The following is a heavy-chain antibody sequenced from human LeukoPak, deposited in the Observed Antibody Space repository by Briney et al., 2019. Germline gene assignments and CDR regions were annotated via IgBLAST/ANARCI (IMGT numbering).Heavy chain of an antibody. CDR2: ISWNSGSI. D-gene: IGHD6-25*01. V-gene: IGHV3-9*01. J-gene: IGHJ4*02. Sequence: GGSLRLSCAASGFTFDDYAMHWVRQAPGKGLEWVSGISWNSGSIGYADSVKGRFTISRDNAKNSLYLQMNSLRAEDTALYYCARSIWYGNGFDYWGQGTLVTVSS. CDR1: GFTFDDYA. CDR3: ARSIWYGNGFDY.